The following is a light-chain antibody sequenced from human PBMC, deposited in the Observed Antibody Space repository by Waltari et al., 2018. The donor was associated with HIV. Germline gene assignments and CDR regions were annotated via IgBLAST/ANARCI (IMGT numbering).Light chain of an antibody. V-gene: IGKV1-5*03. CDR2: KAS. CDR1: QIITTY. Sequence: DIQMTQSPSSLSASVGDRVTITCRASQIITTYLNWYQQKPGRVPRVLIYKASTLQSGVPSRFRGSGSGTEFTLTISSLQPDDFATYYCQQYKGFTDYTFGQGTKLEI. J-gene: IGKJ2*01. CDR3: QQYKGFTDYT.